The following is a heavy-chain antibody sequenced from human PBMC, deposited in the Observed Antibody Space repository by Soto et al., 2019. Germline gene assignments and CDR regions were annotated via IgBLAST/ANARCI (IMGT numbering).Heavy chain of an antibody. V-gene: IGHV4-59*01. J-gene: IGHJ6*02. Sequence: SETLSLTCTVSGGSISSYYWSWIRQPPGKGLEWIGYIYYSGSTNYNPSLKSRVTISVDTSKNQFSLKLSSVTAADTAVYYCARERGFRDYRNPMDYYYYYGMDVWGQGTTVTVSS. CDR1: GGSISSYY. CDR2: IYYSGST. D-gene: IGHD4-4*01. CDR3: ARERGFRDYRNPMDYYYYYGMDV.